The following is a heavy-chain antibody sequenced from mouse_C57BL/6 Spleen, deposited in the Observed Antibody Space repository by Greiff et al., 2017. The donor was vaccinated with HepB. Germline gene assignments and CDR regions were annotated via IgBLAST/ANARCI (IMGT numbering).Heavy chain of an antibody. Sequence: QVQLQQSGPELVKPGASVKISCKASGYAFSSSWMNWVKQRPGKGLEWIGRIYPGDGDTNYNGKFKGKATLTADKSSSTAYMQLSSLTSDDSAVYFCARRGYDYDGGYAMDYWGQGTSVTVSS. CDR3: ARRGYDYDGGYAMDY. J-gene: IGHJ4*01. V-gene: IGHV1-82*01. CDR2: IYPGDGDT. D-gene: IGHD2-4*01. CDR1: GYAFSSSW.